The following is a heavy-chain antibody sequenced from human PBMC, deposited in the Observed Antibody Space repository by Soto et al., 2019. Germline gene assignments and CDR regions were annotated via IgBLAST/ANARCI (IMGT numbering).Heavy chain of an antibody. CDR2: INSDGSST. J-gene: IGHJ6*02. CDR1: GFSISSYC. Sequence: AGSLRLSCAASGFSISSYCMNWIRQAPGKGLEWVSRINSDGSSTCYADSVKGRSTISRDNAKNTLYLQMNSLRAEATAVSYCGRGAAVVVAATQYYVMDAWDQATTVTSP. D-gene: IGHD2-15*01. V-gene: IGHV3-74*01. CDR3: GRGAAVVVAATQYYVMDA.